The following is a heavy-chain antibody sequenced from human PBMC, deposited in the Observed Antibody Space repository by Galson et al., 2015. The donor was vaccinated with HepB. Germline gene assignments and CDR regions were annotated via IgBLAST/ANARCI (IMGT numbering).Heavy chain of an antibody. V-gene: IGHV1-3*01. CDR1: GYTFTSYA. J-gene: IGHJ6*02. D-gene: IGHD3-9*01. CDR3: ARDGKYFDFTWDYYGMDV. Sequence: SVKVSCKASGYTFTSYAMHWVRQAPGQRLEWMGWSNAGNGNTKYSQEFQGRVTITRDTSASTAYMELSSLRSEDTAVYYCARDGKYFDFTWDYYGMDVWGQGTTVTVSS. CDR2: SNAGNGNT.